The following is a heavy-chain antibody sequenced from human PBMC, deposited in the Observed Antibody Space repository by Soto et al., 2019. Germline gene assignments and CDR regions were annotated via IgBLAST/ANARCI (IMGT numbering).Heavy chain of an antibody. D-gene: IGHD3-16*01. J-gene: IGHJ1*01. CDR3: AYDLHYALGM. V-gene: IGHV3-73*01. CDR2: IRGKSRNYAT. Sequence: EVQLVESGGGLVQPGGSLQLSCAASDFTFGDSAVHWIRQASGNGLEWVGRIRGKSRNYATGYAESVKGSFTISRDDPRNTAYLQMNSLKSEDTAVYYCAYDLHYALGMWGQWTLVTVSS. CDR1: DFTFGDSA.